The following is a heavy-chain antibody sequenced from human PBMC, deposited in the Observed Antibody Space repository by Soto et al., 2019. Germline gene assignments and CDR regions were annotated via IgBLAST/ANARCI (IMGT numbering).Heavy chain of an antibody. CDR2: ISYDGSNK. CDR1: GFTFSSYA. CDR3: AGSRDGYNYYFDY. D-gene: IGHD1-1*01. Sequence: GGSLRLSCAASGFTFSSYAMHWVRQAPGKGLEWVAVISYDGSNKYYADSVKGRFTISRDNSKNTLYLQMNSLRAEDTAVYYCAGSRDGYNYYFDYWGQGTLVTVSS. J-gene: IGHJ4*02. V-gene: IGHV3-30-3*01.